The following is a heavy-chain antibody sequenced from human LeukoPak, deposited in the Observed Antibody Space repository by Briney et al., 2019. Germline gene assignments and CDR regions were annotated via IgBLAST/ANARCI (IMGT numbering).Heavy chain of an antibody. Sequence: ASVKVSCKASGYTFTSYTISWVRQAPGQGLEWMGRIIPILGIANYAQKFQGRVTITADKSTSTAYMELSSLRSEDTAVYYCARAPYDILTGYSLYYFDYWGQGTLVTVSS. D-gene: IGHD3-9*01. CDR3: ARAPYDILTGYSLYYFDY. J-gene: IGHJ4*02. V-gene: IGHV1-69*02. CDR1: GYTFTSYT. CDR2: IIPILGIA.